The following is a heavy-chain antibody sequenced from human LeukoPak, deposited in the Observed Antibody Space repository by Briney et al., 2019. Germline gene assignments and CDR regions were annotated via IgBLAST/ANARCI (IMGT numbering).Heavy chain of an antibody. CDR3: ARANYDFWSGYFMYYFDY. D-gene: IGHD3-3*01. Sequence: PSETLSLTCTVSGGSISSYNWNWIRQPPGKGLEWIGFIYYTGSTIYNPSLKSRVTISVDTSKNQFSLRLSSVTAADTAVYYCARANYDFWSGYFMYYFDYWGQGTLVTVSS. CDR2: IYYTGST. CDR1: GGSISSYN. J-gene: IGHJ4*02. V-gene: IGHV4-59*08.